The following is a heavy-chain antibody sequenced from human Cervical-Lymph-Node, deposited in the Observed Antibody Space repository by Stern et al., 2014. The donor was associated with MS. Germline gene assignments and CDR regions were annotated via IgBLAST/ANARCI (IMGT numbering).Heavy chain of an antibody. CDR2: FDHEDGET. V-gene: IGHV1-24*01. D-gene: IGHD4-11*01. Sequence: VQLVESGAEVKKPGASVKVSCKVSGYTLTELSMHWVRQAPGKGLEWMGGFDHEDGETIYAQKFQGRVTMTEDTSTDTAYMELSSLRSEDTAVYYCATDMLGTTVTTRYYYYGMDVWGQGTTVTVSS. CDR3: ATDMLGTTVTTRYYYYGMDV. J-gene: IGHJ6*02. CDR1: GYTLTELS.